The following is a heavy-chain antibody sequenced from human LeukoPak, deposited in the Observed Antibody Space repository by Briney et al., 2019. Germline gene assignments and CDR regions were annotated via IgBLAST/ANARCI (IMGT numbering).Heavy chain of an antibody. CDR1: GGSFSGYY. Sequence: PSETLSLTCAVYGGSFSGYYWSWIRQPPGKGLEWIGEINHSGSTNYNPSLKSRVTISVDTSKNQFSLKLSSVTAADTAVYYCARRRSYLMGIAVARAREDFVYCGQRTLVTVSS. CDR3: ARRRSYLMGIAVARAREDFVY. CDR2: INHSGST. J-gene: IGHJ4*02. V-gene: IGHV4-34*01. D-gene: IGHD6-19*01.